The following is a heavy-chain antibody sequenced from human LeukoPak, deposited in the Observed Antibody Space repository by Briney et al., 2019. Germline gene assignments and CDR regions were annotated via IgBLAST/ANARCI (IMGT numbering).Heavy chain of an antibody. CDR2: IYYSGST. CDR3: ARDRFSYGDANWFDP. V-gene: IGHV4-59*01. Sequence: PLETLSLTCTVSGGSISSYYWSWIRQSPGKGLEWIGYIYYSGSTNYNPSLKSRVTISVDTSKNQFSLKLSSVTAADTAVYYCARDRFSYGDANWFDPWGQGTLVTVSS. D-gene: IGHD5-18*01. CDR1: GGSISSYY. J-gene: IGHJ5*02.